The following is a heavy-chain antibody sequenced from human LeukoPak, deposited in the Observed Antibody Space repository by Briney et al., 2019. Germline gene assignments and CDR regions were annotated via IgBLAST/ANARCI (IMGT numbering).Heavy chain of an antibody. CDR2: IVVGSGNT. D-gene: IGHD1-14*01. V-gene: IGHV1-58*02. CDR3: AASYNWNHNFDP. Sequence: SVKTSCKASGFTFTSSAMQWVRQARGQRLEWIGWIVVGSGNTNYAQKFQERVTITRDMSTSTAYMELSSLRSEDTAVYYCAASYNWNHNFDPWGQGTLVTVSS. CDR1: GFTFTSSA. J-gene: IGHJ5*02.